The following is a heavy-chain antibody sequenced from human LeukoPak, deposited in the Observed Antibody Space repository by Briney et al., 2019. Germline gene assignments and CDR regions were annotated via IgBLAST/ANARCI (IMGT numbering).Heavy chain of an antibody. V-gene: IGHV3-30*02. D-gene: IGHD4-17*01. Sequence: GGSLRLSCAASGFTFSAYGMDWVRQAPGKGLEWVAFIRYDGSNKYYADSVKGRFTISRDNSKNTLYLQMNSLRAEDTAVYYCAKDSGDYGDYVGLDAFDIWGQGTMVTVSS. J-gene: IGHJ3*02. CDR3: AKDSGDYGDYVGLDAFDI. CDR1: GFTFSAYG. CDR2: IRYDGSNK.